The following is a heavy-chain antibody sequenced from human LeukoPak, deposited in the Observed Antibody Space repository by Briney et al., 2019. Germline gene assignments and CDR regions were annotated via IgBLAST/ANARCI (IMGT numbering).Heavy chain of an antibody. D-gene: IGHD1-26*01. CDR2: IIPIFGTA. Sequence: SVKVSCKASGGTFSSYAISWVRQAPGQGLEWMGGIIPIFGTANYAQKFQGRVTITADESTSTAYMELTSLRSEDTAVYYCARNQPSGSYYQFDYWGQGTLVTVSS. J-gene: IGHJ4*02. CDR1: GGTFSSYA. V-gene: IGHV1-69*13. CDR3: ARNQPSGSYYQFDY.